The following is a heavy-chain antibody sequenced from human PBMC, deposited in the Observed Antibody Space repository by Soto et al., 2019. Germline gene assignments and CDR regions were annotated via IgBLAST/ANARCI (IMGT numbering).Heavy chain of an antibody. V-gene: IGHV3-30*18. J-gene: IGHJ4*02. CDR3: AKDHDLYSSGWYGY. D-gene: IGHD6-19*01. CDR1: GFTFSSYG. Sequence: GGSLRLSCAASGFTFSSYGMHWVRQAPGKGLEWVAVISYDGSNKYYADSVKGRFTISRDNSKNTLYLQMNSLRAEDTAVYYCAKDHDLYSSGWYGYWGQGTLVTVSS. CDR2: ISYDGSNK.